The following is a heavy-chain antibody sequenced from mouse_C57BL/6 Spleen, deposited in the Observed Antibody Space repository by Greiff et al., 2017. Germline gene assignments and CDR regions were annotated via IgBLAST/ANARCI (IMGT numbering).Heavy chain of an antibody. D-gene: IGHD2-4*01. V-gene: IGHV1-81*01. Sequence: VQLQQPGAELARPGASVKLSCKASGYTFTSYGISWVKQRTGQGLEWIGEIYPRSGNTYYNEKFKGKATLTADKSSSTAYMELRSLTSEDSAVYVCARSGDYDEEAWFAYWGQGTLVTVSA. CDR1: GYTFTSYG. CDR2: IYPRSGNT. J-gene: IGHJ3*01. CDR3: ARSGDYDEEAWFAY.